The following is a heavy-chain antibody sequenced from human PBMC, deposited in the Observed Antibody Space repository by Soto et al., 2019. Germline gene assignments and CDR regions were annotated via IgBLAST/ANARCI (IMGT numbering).Heavy chain of an antibody. D-gene: IGHD2-15*01. CDR1: DYTFNSYG. CDR3: AGSRGFGFDF. Sequence: QVQLVQSGDELKKPGASVKVSCKASDYTFNSYGISWVRKAPGQGLEWMGWLSGDNGDIKYAQKFQGRVTMTTDISTSTVYMELRSLSSDDTAVYFCAGSRGFGFDFWGQGTLFTVSS. J-gene: IGHJ4*02. V-gene: IGHV1-18*01. CDR2: LSGDNGDI.